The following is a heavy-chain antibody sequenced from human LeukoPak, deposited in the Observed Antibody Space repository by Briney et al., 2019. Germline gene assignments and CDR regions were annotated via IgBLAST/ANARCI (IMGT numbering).Heavy chain of an antibody. D-gene: IGHD6-13*01. CDR2: INHSGST. CDR3: ARRRLGSSWFER. Sequence: SETLSLTCAVYGGSFSGYYWSWIRQPPGKGLEWIGEINHSGSTNYNPSLKSRVTISVDTSKNQFSLKLSSVTAADTAVYYCARRRLGSSWFERWGQGTLVTVSS. J-gene: IGHJ5*02. V-gene: IGHV4-34*01. CDR1: GGSFSGYY.